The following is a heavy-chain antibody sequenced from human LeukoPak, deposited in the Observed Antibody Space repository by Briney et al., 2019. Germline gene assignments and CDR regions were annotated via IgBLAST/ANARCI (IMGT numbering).Heavy chain of an antibody. CDR1: GFTLSSYA. CDR2: ISGSGGST. J-gene: IGHJ4*02. Sequence: GGSLRLSCAASGFTLSSYAMSWVRQAPGKGLEWVSVISGSGGSTYYADSVKGRFTISRDNSKNTLYLQMNSLRAEDTAVYYCARDRWGSAPFDYWGQGTLVTVSS. V-gene: IGHV3-23*01. CDR3: ARDRWGSAPFDY. D-gene: IGHD3-16*01.